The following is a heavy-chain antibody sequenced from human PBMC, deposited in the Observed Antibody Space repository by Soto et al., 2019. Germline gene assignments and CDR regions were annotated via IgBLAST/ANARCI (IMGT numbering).Heavy chain of an antibody. CDR3: ARRKERSGPNHFAS. J-gene: IGHJ1*01. CDR2: MNPYNGNA. CDR1: GYTFITYD. V-gene: IGHV1-8*01. Sequence: GASVKVSCKASGYTFITYDINWVRQAPGQGLEWMGWMNPYNGNAGYAQNFQGRVTMTRXTXXTXAXMXLXXXXSNXTAVYVCARRKERSGPNHFASWAQGSFVTVSS.